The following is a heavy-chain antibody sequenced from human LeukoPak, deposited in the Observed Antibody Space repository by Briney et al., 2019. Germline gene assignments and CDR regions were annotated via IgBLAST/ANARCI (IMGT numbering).Heavy chain of an antibody. V-gene: IGHV4-31*03. D-gene: IGHD3-10*01. CDR1: GGSISSSSYY. CDR2: IYYSGST. J-gene: IGHJ3*02. CDR3: ARDGYYGSGSYSAFDI. Sequence: SETLSLTCTVSGGSISSSSYYWSWIRQHPGKGLEWIGYIYYSGSTYYNPSLKSRVTISVDTSKNQFSLKLSSVTAADTAVYYCARDGYYGSGSYSAFDIWGQGTMVTVSS.